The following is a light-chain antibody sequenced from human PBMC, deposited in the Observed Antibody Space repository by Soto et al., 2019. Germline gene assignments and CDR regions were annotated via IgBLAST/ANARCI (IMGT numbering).Light chain of an antibody. CDR2: DVS. V-gene: IGLV2-14*01. Sequence: QSALTQPASVSGSPGQSITISCTGTSSDVGGYNYVSWYQQHPGKAPKLMIYDVSNRPSGVSNRFSGSKSGSTASLTISGLQAEDEADYYCSSYTTSSTYVFGNGTKVTVL. CDR3: SSYTTSSTYV. J-gene: IGLJ1*01. CDR1: SSDVGGYNY.